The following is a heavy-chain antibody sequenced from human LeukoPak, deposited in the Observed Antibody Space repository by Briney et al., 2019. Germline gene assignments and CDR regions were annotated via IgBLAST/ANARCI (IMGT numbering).Heavy chain of an antibody. Sequence: GRSLRLSCAVSEFNFSSYGMHWVRQAPGKGLEWVAVISYDGSNKFYAESVKGRFTISRDNSKNTLDLQMNSLRPEDTAVYYCARVSSSGWYVEYWGQGTLVTVSS. CDR1: EFNFSSYG. CDR3: ARVSSSGWYVEY. J-gene: IGHJ4*02. V-gene: IGHV3-30*03. CDR2: ISYDGSNK. D-gene: IGHD6-19*01.